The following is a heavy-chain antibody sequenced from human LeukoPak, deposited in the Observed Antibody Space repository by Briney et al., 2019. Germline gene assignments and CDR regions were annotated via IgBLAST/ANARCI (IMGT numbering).Heavy chain of an antibody. V-gene: IGHV1-24*01. D-gene: IGHD3-10*01. CDR3: STVTARNY. CDR2: YDPEDDER. J-gene: IGHJ4*02. CDR1: VHTLPDLS. Sequence: ASVNVSCKAFVHTLPDLSIHWVRQAPGKGLEWMGGYDPEDDERIYSQKFLGRVTLTEDTSTDTAYMELTSLRSDDTAVYYCSTVTARNYWGQGTLVTVSS.